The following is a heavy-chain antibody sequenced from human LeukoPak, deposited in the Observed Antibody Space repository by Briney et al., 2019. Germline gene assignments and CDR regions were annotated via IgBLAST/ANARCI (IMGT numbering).Heavy chain of an antibody. CDR1: GFTFSRYS. D-gene: IGHD3-3*01. CDR3: AREDFWSGYFLTPPNY. V-gene: IGHV3-30*03. CDR2: ISYDGSNK. Sequence: PGGSLRLSCAASGFTFSRYSMNWVRQAPGKGLEWVAVISYDGSNKYYADSVKGRFTISRDNSKNTLYLQMNSLRAEDTAVYYCAREDFWSGYFLTPPNYWGQGTLVTVSS. J-gene: IGHJ4*02.